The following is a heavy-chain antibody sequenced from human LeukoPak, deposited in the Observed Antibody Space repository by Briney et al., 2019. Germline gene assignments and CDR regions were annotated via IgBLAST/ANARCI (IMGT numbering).Heavy chain of an antibody. J-gene: IGHJ3*02. V-gene: IGHV1-3*01. CDR1: GYTFTSYA. Sequence: ASVKVSCKASGYTFTSYAMHWVRQAPGQRLEWMGWINAGNGNTKYSQKFQGRVTITRDTSASTAYMELSSLRSEDTAVYYCARIRGKMKDYYDSSGYYPFDIWGQGTMVTVSS. CDR2: INAGNGNT. CDR3: ARIRGKMKDYYDSSGYYPFDI. D-gene: IGHD3-22*01.